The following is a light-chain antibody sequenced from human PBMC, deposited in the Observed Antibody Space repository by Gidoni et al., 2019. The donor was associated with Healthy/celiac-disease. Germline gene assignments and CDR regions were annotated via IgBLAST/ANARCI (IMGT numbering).Light chain of an antibody. CDR2: AEA. V-gene: IGKV1-16*02. Sequence: IQMTQSPSSLSASVRDRVTITCRASLGISNCLVWFHHKPGKAHKSLIYAEASLHSGIPSKFSVSGSGTDFTLTISSLQPEDFSTYYCQKYNSYPLTFGGGTKVEIK. J-gene: IGKJ4*01. CDR3: QKYNSYPLT. CDR1: LGISNC.